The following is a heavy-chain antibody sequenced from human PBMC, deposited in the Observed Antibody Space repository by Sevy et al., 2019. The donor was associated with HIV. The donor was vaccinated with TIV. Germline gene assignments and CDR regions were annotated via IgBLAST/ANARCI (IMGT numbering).Heavy chain of an antibody. CDR1: GFTFSIYT. CDR2: ISSSSTYI. D-gene: IGHD3-22*01. J-gene: IGHJ4*02. CDR3: ASGSLDSTGYPFDY. V-gene: IGHV3-21*01. Sequence: GGSLRLSCAASGFTFSIYTMNWVRQAPGKGLEWVSSISSSSTYIYYADSVRGRFTISRENAKNSLYLQMHSLRAEDTAVYYCASGSLDSTGYPFDYWGQGTLVTVSS.